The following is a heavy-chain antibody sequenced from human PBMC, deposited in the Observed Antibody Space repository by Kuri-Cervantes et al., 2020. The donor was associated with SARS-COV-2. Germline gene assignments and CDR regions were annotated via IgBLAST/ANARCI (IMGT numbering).Heavy chain of an antibody. D-gene: IGHD2-21*01. Sequence: ASVKVSCKASGYTFTSYYMHWVRQAPGQGLEWMGIINPSGGSTSYAQKFQGRVTMTRDTSTSTVYMELSSLRSEDTAVYYCARGIGDMSNFSNWFDPWGQGTLVTVSS. CDR3: ARGIGDMSNFSNWFDP. CDR2: INPSGGST. V-gene: IGHV1-46*01. CDR1: GYTFTSYY. J-gene: IGHJ5*02.